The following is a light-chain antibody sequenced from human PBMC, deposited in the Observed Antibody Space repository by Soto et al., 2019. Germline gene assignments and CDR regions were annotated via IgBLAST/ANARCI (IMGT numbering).Light chain of an antibody. V-gene: IGKV1-6*01. CDR2: AAS. CDR3: LQDHTYPRT. CDR1: QGIRND. Sequence: AIQMTQSPSSLPASVGDRVTITCRASQGIRNDLGWYQQKPLKAPNLLIYAASSLRGGVPSRFSGNGSDTDFTLTIRSLQPEDFATYYCLQDHTYPRTFGQGTKV. J-gene: IGKJ1*01.